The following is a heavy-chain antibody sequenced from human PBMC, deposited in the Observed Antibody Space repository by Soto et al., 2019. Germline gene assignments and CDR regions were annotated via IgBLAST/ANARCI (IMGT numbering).Heavy chain of an antibody. CDR1: GGTFSSYA. V-gene: IGHV1-69*06. J-gene: IGHJ4*02. D-gene: IGHD3-22*01. CDR3: ATYDSSGPPTVPFDY. Sequence: SVKVSCKASGGTFSSYAISWVRQAPGQGLEWMGGIIPIFGTANYAQKFQGRVTITADKSTSTAYMELSSLRSEDTAVYYCATYDSSGPPTVPFDYWGQGTLVTVSS. CDR2: IIPIFGTA.